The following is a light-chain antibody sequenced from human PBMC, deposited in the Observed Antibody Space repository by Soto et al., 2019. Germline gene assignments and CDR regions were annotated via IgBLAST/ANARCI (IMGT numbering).Light chain of an antibody. CDR1: QSISSL. CDR3: QQSHSPPWT. J-gene: IGKJ1*01. CDR2: CTS. Sequence: DIQMNQYPSSLSASVGDRVTITCRASQSISSLLCWFQQRPGKTPKLLIYCTSHLYSGVPTRFSGSGAGTEFTLTISNLQPEDFASYYCQQSHSPPWTFVQGTKVDIK. V-gene: IGKV1-39*01.